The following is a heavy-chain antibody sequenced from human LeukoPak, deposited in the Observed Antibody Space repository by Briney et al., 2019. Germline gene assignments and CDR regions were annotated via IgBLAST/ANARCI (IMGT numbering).Heavy chain of an antibody. V-gene: IGHV1-2*02. Sequence: ASVKVSCKASGYTFTGYYMHWVRQAPGQGLEWMGWINPNSGGTNYAQKFQGRVTMTRDTSISTAYMELSRLRSDDTAVYYCARALRYSYGPHTPDYWGQGTLVTVSS. J-gene: IGHJ4*02. CDR2: INPNSGGT. CDR1: GYTFTGYY. D-gene: IGHD5-18*01. CDR3: ARALRYSYGPHTPDY.